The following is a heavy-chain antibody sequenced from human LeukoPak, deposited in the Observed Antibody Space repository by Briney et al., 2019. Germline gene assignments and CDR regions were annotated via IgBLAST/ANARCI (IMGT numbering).Heavy chain of an antibody. J-gene: IGHJ5*02. CDR1: GYSISSGYY. V-gene: IGHV4-38-2*02. CDR3: ARVAPQTYYDFWSGYPYLNWFDP. Sequence: SETLSLTCTVSGYSISSGYYWGWLRRPPGKGLEWIGSIYHSGSTYYNPSLKSRVTISVDTSKNQFSLKLSSVTAADTAVYYCARVAPQTYYDFWSGYPYLNWFDPWGQGTLVTVSS. CDR2: IYHSGST. D-gene: IGHD3-3*01.